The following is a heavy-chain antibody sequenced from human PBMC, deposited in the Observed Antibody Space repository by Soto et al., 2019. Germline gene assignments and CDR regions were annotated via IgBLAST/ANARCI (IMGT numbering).Heavy chain of an antibody. Sequence: PGGSLRLSCAASGFTFSSYVMHWVRQAPGKGLEWVAVIWYDGNNKYYADSVKGRFTISRDNSKNTLYVQMTSLRAEDTAIYYCARGLHSLFDYWGQGTLVTVSS. CDR3: ARGLHSLFDY. J-gene: IGHJ4*02. CDR2: IWYDGNNK. CDR1: GFTFSSYV. V-gene: IGHV3-33*01. D-gene: IGHD2-21*01.